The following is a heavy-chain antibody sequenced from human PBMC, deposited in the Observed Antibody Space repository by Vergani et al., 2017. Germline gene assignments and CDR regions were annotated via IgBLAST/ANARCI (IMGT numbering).Heavy chain of an antibody. CDR1: GFTFSSYA. CDR2: ISGSGGST. J-gene: IGHJ4*02. CDR3: AKFVREDYYDSSGYYSNFDY. D-gene: IGHD3-22*01. Sequence: EVQLLESGGGLVQPGGSLRLSCAASGFTFSSYAMSWVRQAPGKGLEWVSAISGSGGSTYYADSVKGRFTISRDNSKNTLYLQMNSLRAEDTAVYYCAKFVREDYYDSSGYYSNFDYWGQGTLVTVSS. V-gene: IGHV3-23*01.